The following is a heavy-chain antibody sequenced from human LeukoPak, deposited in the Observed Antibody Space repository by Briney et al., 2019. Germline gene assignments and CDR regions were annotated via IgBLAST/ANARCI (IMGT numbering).Heavy chain of an antibody. V-gene: IGHV4-39*01. Sequence: SETLSLTCTVSGGSISSSSYYWGWIRQPPGKGLEWIGSIYYSGSTYYNPSLKSRVTISVDTSKNKFSLKLSSVTAADTAVYYCASQVQVAYCGGDCYPNWFDPWGQGTLVTVSS. CDR3: ASQVQVAYCGGDCYPNWFDP. D-gene: IGHD2-21*02. CDR2: IYYSGST. CDR1: GGSISSSSYY. J-gene: IGHJ5*02.